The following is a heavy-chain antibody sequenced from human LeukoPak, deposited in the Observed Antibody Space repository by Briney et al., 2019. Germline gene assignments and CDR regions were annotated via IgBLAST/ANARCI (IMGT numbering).Heavy chain of an antibody. J-gene: IGHJ5*02. CDR1: GFSLSTGGVG. D-gene: IGHD4-17*01. CDR2: VFWNDDK. V-gene: IGHV2-5*01. Sequence: SGPTLVNPTQTLTLTCAFSGFSLSTGGVGVAWIRQPPGEALQWLALVFWNDDKEYSPSLRSRLTTTKDTSKNQVVLTLTNVDPADTATYYCARTNYGDYRNWFDPWGQGTLVTVSS. CDR3: ARTNYGDYRNWFDP.